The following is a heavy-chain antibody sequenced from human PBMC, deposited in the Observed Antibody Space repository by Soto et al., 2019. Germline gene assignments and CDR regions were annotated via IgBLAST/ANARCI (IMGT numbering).Heavy chain of an antibody. V-gene: IGHV4-34*01. Sequence: SETLSLTCAVYGGSFSGYYWSWIRQPPGKGLEWIGEINHSGSTNYNPSLKSRVTISVDTSKNQFSLKLSSVTAADTAVYYCARGRRAARRGYYYYYYMDVWGKGTTVTVS. CDR2: INHSGST. CDR1: GGSFSGYY. D-gene: IGHD6-6*01. J-gene: IGHJ6*03. CDR3: ARGRRAARRGYYYYYYMDV.